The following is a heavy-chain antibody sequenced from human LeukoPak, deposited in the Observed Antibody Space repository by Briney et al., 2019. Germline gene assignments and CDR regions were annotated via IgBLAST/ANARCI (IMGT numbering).Heavy chain of an antibody. CDR1: GGSTSTGDYY. D-gene: IGHD6-13*01. CDR3: ARVSSSWYQDWYFDL. J-gene: IGHJ2*01. Sequence: PSETLSLTCIVSGGSTSTGDYYCSWIRQPAGKGLEWIGRIDTSGNTNYKPSLKSRVTMSVDTSKNQFSLKLSSVTAADTAVYYCARVSSSWYQDWYFDLWGRGTLVTVSS. CDR2: IDTSGNT. V-gene: IGHV4-61*02.